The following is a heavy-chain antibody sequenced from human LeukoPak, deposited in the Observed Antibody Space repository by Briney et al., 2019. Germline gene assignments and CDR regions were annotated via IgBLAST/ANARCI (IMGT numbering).Heavy chain of an antibody. CDR2: IYHSGST. V-gene: IGHV4-39*07. CDR1: GGSISSNGYY. J-gene: IGHJ3*02. D-gene: IGHD1-26*01. Sequence: SETLSLTCTVSGGSISSNGYYWGWIRQPPGKGLEWIGSIYHSGSTYYNPSLKSRVTISVDTSKNQFSLKLSSVTAADTAVYYCARDLRGSASAGAFDIWGQGTMVTVSS. CDR3: ARDLRGSASAGAFDI.